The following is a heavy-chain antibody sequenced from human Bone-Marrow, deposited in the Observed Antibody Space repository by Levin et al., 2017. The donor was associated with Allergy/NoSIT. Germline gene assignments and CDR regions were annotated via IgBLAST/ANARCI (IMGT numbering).Heavy chain of an antibody. CDR3: AREGSGYSSGWYGAFDI. CDR2: INWNGGST. D-gene: IGHD6-19*01. J-gene: IGHJ3*02. Sequence: PGGSLRLSCAASGFTFDDYGMSWVRQAPGKGLEWVSGINWNGGSTGYADSVKGRFTISRDNAKNSLYLQMNSLRAEDTALYYCAREGSGYSSGWYGAFDIWGQGTMVTVSS. V-gene: IGHV3-20*04. CDR1: GFTFDDYG.